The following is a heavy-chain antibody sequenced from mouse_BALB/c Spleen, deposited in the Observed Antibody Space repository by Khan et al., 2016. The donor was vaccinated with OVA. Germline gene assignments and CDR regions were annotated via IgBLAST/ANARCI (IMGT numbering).Heavy chain of an antibody. CDR1: GFSLTGYG. D-gene: IGHD2-10*01. V-gene: IGHV2-6-7*01. Sequence: QVQLKQSGPGLVAPSQSLSITCTVSGFSLTGYGVNWVRQPPGKGLEWLGMIWGDGTKAYNSALIPRLSTSKDNSKSQVFLKMNSLQTDDTARYYCARAYYGNYREAMDYWGQGTSVTVSS. CDR2: IWGDGTK. CDR3: ARAYYGNYREAMDY. J-gene: IGHJ4*01.